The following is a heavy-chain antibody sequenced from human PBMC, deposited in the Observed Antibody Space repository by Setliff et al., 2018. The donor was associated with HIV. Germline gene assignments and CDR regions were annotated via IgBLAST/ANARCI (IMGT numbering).Heavy chain of an antibody. CDR2: VHTSGSS. CDR3: VRGGTGWLRGLFDY. Sequence: SETLSLTCDVSGGSISDFYWSWIRQSPRWGLEWIGYVHTSGSSNYNLSLKSRATISVDTSTNQFSLKLTSLTAADTAVYYCVRGGTGWLRGLFDYWGRGILVTV. V-gene: IGHV4-4*08. J-gene: IGHJ4*02. CDR1: GGSISDFY. D-gene: IGHD5-12*01.